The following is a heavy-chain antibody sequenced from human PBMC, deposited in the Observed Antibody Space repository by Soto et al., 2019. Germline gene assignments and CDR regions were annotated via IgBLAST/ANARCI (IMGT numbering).Heavy chain of an antibody. CDR1: GYTFTSYD. J-gene: IGHJ4*02. CDR3: ARDGEYSSSGSFDS. CDR2: MNPNSFNT. Sequence: QEQLVQSGAEVKKPGASVKVSCKASGYTFTSYDINWVRQAPGQGLEWMGWMNPNSFNTGYAQKFQGRVTMTRDTSISTAYMELSSLRSDDTAVYYCARDGEYSSSGSFDSWGQGTMVTVSS. V-gene: IGHV1-8*01. D-gene: IGHD6-6*01.